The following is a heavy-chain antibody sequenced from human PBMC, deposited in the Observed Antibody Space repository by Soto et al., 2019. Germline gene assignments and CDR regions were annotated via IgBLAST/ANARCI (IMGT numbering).Heavy chain of an antibody. CDR2: RWYDGSNK. V-gene: IGHV3-33*01. CDR1: GFNFSNYG. J-gene: IGHJ5*02. D-gene: IGHD3-10*01. CDR3: ASASGATVA. Sequence: QVQLVESGGGVVHPGRSLRLSCAASGFNFSNYGMQWVRQAPGKGLEWGAHRWYDGSNKYYADSVKGRFTISRDNSKNTLYLQMDSLRPDDTAVYYGASASGATVAWGPGTLVTV.